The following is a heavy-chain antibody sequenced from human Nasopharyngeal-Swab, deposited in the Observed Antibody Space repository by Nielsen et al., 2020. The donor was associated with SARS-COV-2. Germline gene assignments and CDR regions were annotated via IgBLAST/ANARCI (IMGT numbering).Heavy chain of an antibody. J-gene: IGHJ4*02. D-gene: IGHD6-13*01. CDR3: ARLDVSAAGRDY. CDR2: IYYRGST. V-gene: IGHV4-39*01. Sequence: PGKGLEWIGSIYYRGSTYYNPSLKSRVTISVDTSKNQFSLKLSSVTAADTAVYYCARLDVSAAGRDYWGQGTLVTVSS.